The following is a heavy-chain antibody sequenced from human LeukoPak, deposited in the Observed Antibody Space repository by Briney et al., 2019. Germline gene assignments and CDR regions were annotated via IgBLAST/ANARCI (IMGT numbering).Heavy chain of an antibody. D-gene: IGHD3-3*01. CDR2: ISSSSSYI. CDR1: GFTFSSYS. CDR3: ARDWGGYSHDAFDI. V-gene: IGHV3-21*01. J-gene: IGHJ3*02. Sequence: GGSLRLSCAASGFTFSSYSMNWVRQAPGKGLEWVSSISSSSSYIYYADSVKGRFTISRDNAKNSLYLQMNSLRAEDTAVYYCARDWGGYSHDAFDIWGQGTMVTVSS.